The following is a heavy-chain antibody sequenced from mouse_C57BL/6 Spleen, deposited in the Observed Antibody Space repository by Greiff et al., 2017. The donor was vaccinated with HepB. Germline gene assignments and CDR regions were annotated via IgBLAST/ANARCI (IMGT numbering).Heavy chain of an antibody. CDR1: GFSLTSYG. V-gene: IGHV2-2*01. D-gene: IGHD1-1*01. CDR3: ARNGVITTAPGAMDY. Sequence: QVQLKESGPGLVQPSQSLSITCTVSGFSLTSYGVHWVRQSPGKGLEWLGVIWSGGSTDYNAAFISRLSISKDNSKSQVFFKMNSLQADDTAIYYCARNGVITTAPGAMDYWGQGTSVTVSS. J-gene: IGHJ4*01. CDR2: IWSGGST.